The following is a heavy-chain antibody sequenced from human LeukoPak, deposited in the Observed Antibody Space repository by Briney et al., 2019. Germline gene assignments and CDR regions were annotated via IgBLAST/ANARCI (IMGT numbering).Heavy chain of an antibody. D-gene: IGHD2-8*01. CDR3: ARELMTATLDY. Sequence: GGSLRLSCAASGXTVSDNYMSWVRQAPGKGLEWVSVLYSGGSTYYADSVKGRFTISRDNSKNMLYLQMNSLRAEDTAVYYCARELMTATLDYWGQGTLVTVSS. J-gene: IGHJ4*02. CDR1: GXTVSDNY. V-gene: IGHV3-53*01. CDR2: LYSGGST.